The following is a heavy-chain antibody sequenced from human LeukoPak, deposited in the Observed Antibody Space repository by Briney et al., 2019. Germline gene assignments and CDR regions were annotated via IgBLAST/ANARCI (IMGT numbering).Heavy chain of an antibody. J-gene: IGHJ4*02. D-gene: IGHD3-3*01. CDR2: ISYDGSNK. CDR1: GFTFSSYA. V-gene: IGHV3-30*01. Sequence: GGSLRLSCAASGFTFSSYAMHWVSQAPGKGLEWVAVISYDGSNKYYADSVKGRFTISRDNSKNTLYLQMNSLRAEDTAVYYCARDGYYDFWSGYYTGGFDSWGQGTLVTVSS. CDR3: ARDGYYDFWSGYYTGGFDS.